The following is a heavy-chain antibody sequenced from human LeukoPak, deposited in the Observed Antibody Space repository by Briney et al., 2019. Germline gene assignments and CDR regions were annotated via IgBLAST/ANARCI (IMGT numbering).Heavy chain of an antibody. CDR2: IYYSGST. Sequence: KPSETLSLTCTVSGGSISSSSYFWGWIRQPPGKGLEWIGSIYYSGSTYYNPSLKSRVTISVDTSKNQFSLKLSSVTAADTAVYYCARYDGDGYNPPYWGQGTLVTVSS. D-gene: IGHD5-24*01. J-gene: IGHJ4*02. V-gene: IGHV4-39*01. CDR3: ARYDGDGYNPPY. CDR1: GGSISSSSYF.